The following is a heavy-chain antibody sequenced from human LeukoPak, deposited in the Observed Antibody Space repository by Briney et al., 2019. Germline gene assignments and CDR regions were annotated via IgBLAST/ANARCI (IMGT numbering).Heavy chain of an antibody. J-gene: IGHJ4*02. V-gene: IGHV3-23*01. CDR3: ARGFWSQGYYFDS. Sequence: PGGSLRLSCAASGFTFSSHGMSWVRQAPGKGLEWVSTISGSGDNTYYADSAKGRFTISRDDSKNTVYLQMNSLRAEDTAVYFCARGFWSQGYYFDSWGQGSLVIVSS. CDR1: GFTFSSHG. D-gene: IGHD3-3*01. CDR2: ISGSGDNT.